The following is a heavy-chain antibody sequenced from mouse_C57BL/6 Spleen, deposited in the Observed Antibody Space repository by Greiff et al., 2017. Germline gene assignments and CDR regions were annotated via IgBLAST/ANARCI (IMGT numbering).Heavy chain of an antibody. Sequence: EVKVEESGGGLVKPGGSLKLSCAASGFTFSSYAMSWVRQTPEKRLEWVATISDGGSYTYYPDNVKGRFTISRDNAKNNLYLQMSHLKSEDTAMYYCARKGLLRPWFAYWGQGTLVTVSA. CDR3: ARKGLLRPWFAY. CDR2: ISDGGSYT. CDR1: GFTFSSYA. J-gene: IGHJ3*01. V-gene: IGHV5-4*03. D-gene: IGHD1-2*01.